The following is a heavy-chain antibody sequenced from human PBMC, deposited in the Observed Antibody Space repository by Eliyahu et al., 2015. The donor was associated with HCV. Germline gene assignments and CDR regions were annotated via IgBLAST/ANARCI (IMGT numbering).Heavy chain of an antibody. V-gene: IGHV3-30-3*01. D-gene: IGHD2-21*02. CDR3: ARDEVVVVTTYYFDY. J-gene: IGHJ4*02. Sequence: QVQLVESGGGVVQPGRSLRLSCXASGFXFXSYAMHWVRQAPGKGLEWVAVISYDGSNKYYADSVKGRFTISRDNSKNTLYLQMNSLRAEDTAVYYCARDEVVVVTTYYFDYWGQGTLVTVSS. CDR1: GFXFXSYA. CDR2: ISYDGSNK.